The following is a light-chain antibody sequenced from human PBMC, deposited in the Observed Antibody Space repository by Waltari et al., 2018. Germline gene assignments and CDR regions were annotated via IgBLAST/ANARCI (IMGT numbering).Light chain of an antibody. CDR2: DVS. CDR1: SSDVGGYNY. V-gene: IGLV2-14*03. J-gene: IGLJ1*01. Sequence: QSALTQPASVSGSPGQSITISCTGTSSDVGGYNYVSWYQQHPGKATKLLIYDVSNRPSGVSNRFSGSKSRNTASLTISGLQAEDEADYYCSSYTSSNTLGFGTGTKVTVL. CDR3: SSYTSSNTLG.